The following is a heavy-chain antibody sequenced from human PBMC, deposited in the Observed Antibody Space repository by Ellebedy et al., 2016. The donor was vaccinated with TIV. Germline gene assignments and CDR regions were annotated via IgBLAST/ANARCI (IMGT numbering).Heavy chain of an antibody. V-gene: IGHV1-18*01. J-gene: IGHJ4*02. CDR1: GGSFSTYA. Sequence: AASVKVSCKASGGSFSTYAISWVRQAPGQGLEWMGWIRAYNGNTNYAQNLQGRVTMTTDTSTSTAYMELTSLRSEDTAVYFCARRQLYMSDYWGQGTLVTVSS. D-gene: IGHD1-1*01. CDR2: IRAYNGNT. CDR3: ARRQLYMSDY.